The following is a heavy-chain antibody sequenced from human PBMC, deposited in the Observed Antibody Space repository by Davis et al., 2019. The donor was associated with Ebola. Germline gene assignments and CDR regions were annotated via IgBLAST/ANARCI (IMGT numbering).Heavy chain of an antibody. CDR3: AREVTAYYPAY. V-gene: IGHV3-30-3*01. J-gene: IGHJ4*02. Sequence: GGSLRLSCVASGFRFSSYAMHWVRQAPGKGLEWVTLISDDGRRRIYADSVRGRFTISRDSAKNTLYLQMDSLRTEDTAVYYCAREVTAYYPAYWGQGTLVTVSA. CDR1: GFRFSSYA. CDR2: ISDDGRRR. D-gene: IGHD3-9*01.